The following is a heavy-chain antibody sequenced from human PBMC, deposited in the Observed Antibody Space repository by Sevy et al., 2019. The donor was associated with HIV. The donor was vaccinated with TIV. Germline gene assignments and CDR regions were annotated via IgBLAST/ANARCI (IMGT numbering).Heavy chain of an antibody. CDR1: GDSISSYY. J-gene: IGHJ6*02. D-gene: IGHD3-10*01. V-gene: IGHV4-59*01. CDR3: AGANPYFYYGMDV. CDR2: IYYSGRT. Sequence: SETLSLTCTVSGDSISSYYCSWIRQPPGKGLEWIGYIYYSGRTNYTPSLKSRVTISMDTSKNPFSLKLTSVTAADTAVYYCAGANPYFYYGMDVWGQGTTVTVSS.